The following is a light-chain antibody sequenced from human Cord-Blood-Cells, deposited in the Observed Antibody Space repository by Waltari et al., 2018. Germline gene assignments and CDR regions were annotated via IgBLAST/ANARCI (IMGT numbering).Light chain of an antibody. Sequence: EIVMTQSPATLSVSPGQRATLTCRASQSVSSNLAWYQQKPDQAPRLVIYGASTKDTGIPARFSGSGSGTEFTRTISGLQSEDFAVYYCQQYNNWQDTVGQGIRLEIK. J-gene: IGKJ5*01. CDR2: GAS. CDR1: QSVSSN. CDR3: QQYNNWQDT. V-gene: IGKV3-15*01.